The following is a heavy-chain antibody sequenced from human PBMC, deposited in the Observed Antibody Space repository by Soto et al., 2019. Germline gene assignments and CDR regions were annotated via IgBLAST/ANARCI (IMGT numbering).Heavy chain of an antibody. V-gene: IGHV3-66*01. CDR2: IYSGGST. Sequence: GGSLRLSCAASGFTVSSNYMSWVRQAPGKGLEWVSVIYSGGSTYYADSVKGRFTISRDNSKNTLYLQMNSLRAEDTAVYYCARDRITTGMGVWGQGTTVTVSS. D-gene: IGHD1-1*01. J-gene: IGHJ6*02. CDR1: GFTVSSNY. CDR3: ARDRITTGMGV.